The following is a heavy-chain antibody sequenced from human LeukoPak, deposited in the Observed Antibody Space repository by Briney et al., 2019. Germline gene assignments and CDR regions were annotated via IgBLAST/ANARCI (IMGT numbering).Heavy chain of an antibody. V-gene: IGHV3-48*01. CDR3: ARDTRVRGVPYYYMDV. CDR1: GFTFSSYS. CDR2: ISSSSSTI. Sequence: PGGSLRLSCAASGFTFSSYSMNWVRQAPGKGLEWVSYISSSSSTIYYADSVKGRFTISRDNAKNSLYLQMNSLRAEDTAVYYCARDTRVRGVPYYYMDVWGKGTTVTVSS. D-gene: IGHD3-10*01. J-gene: IGHJ6*03.